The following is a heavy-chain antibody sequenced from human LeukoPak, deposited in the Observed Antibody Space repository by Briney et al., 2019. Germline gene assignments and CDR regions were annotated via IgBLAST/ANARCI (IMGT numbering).Heavy chain of an antibody. V-gene: IGHV1-8*01. J-gene: IGHJ4*02. D-gene: IGHD7-27*01. CDR3: ARGPPNWGMVGY. Sequence: ASVTVSCTASGYTFTSFDFNWVRQATGQGLEWMGWMKSNNGHTGYAQKFQGRVTMTRDTSISTAYMELSSLTFEDTAVYYCARGPPNWGMVGYWGQGTLDTVSS. CDR2: MKSNNGHT. CDR1: GYTFTSFD.